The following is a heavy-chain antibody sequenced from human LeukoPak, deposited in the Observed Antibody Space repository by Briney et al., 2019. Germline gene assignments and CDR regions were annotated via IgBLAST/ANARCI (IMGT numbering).Heavy chain of an antibody. CDR2: IHPSGTT. Sequence: SETLSLTCTVSGGSISSYYWTWIRQPAGKGLERIGRIHPSGTTNHNPSLKSRVIMSLDMSNNQFSLKVRSVTAADTAVYYCARETEVPGGRSWDFWGQGTLVTVSS. V-gene: IGHV4-4*07. CDR1: GGSISSYY. J-gene: IGHJ4*02. CDR3: ARETEVPGGRSWDF. D-gene: IGHD6-19*01.